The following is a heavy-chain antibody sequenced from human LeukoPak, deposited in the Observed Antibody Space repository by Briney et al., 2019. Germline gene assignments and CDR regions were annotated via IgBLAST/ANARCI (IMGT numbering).Heavy chain of an antibody. J-gene: IGHJ4*02. V-gene: IGHV3-7*01. CDR1: GFTFSSYG. D-gene: IGHD5-12*01. CDR2: IKQDGSEK. CDR3: ARVDSGYDY. Sequence: PGRSLRLSCAASGFTFSSYGMHWVHQAPGKGLEWVANIKQDGSEKYYVDSVKGRFTISRDNAKNSLYLQMNSLRAEDTAVYYCARVDSGYDYWGQGTLVTVSS.